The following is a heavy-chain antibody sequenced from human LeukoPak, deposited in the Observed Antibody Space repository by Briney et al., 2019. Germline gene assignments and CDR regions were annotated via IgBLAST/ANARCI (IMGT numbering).Heavy chain of an antibody. D-gene: IGHD3-3*01. V-gene: IGHV1-8*01. J-gene: IGHJ4*02. CDR2: MNSNSGNT. CDR1: GYTFTSYD. Sequence: GASVKVSCKASGYTFTSYDINWVRQATGQGLEWMGWMNSNSGNTGYAQKFQGRVTMTRNTSISTAYMELSSLRSEDTAVYYCARVSTYYDFWSAPRPLYYFDYWGQGTLVTVSS. CDR3: ARVSTYYDFWSAPRPLYYFDY.